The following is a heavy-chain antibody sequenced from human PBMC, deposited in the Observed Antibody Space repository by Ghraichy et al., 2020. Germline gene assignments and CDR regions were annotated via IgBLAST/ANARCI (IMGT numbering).Heavy chain of an antibody. J-gene: IGHJ4*02. CDR3: AKDGPFIAVAHELDY. D-gene: IGHD6-19*01. CDR2: ISYDGNNK. CDR1: GFTFSSYG. V-gene: IGHV3-30*18. Sequence: GGSLRLSCAASGFTFSSYGMHWVRQAPGKGLEWVAIISYDGNNKYYTDSVKGRFTISRDNSKNTLYLQMNSLRAEDTAVYYCAKDGPFIAVAHELDYWGQGTLVTVSS.